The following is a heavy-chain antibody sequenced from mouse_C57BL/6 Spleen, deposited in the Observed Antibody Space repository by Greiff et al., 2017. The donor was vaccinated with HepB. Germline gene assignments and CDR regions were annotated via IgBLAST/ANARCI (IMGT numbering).Heavy chain of an antibody. J-gene: IGHJ2*01. CDR2: IYPGSGNT. Sequence: QVQLQQSGAELVRPGASVKLSCKASGYTFTDYYINWVKQRPGQGLEWIARIYPGSGNTYYNEKFKGKATLTAEKSSSTAYMQLSSLTSEDSAVYFCGAYFDYWGQGTTLTVSS. CDR3: GAYFDY. D-gene: IGHD3-1*01. CDR1: GYTFTDYY. V-gene: IGHV1-76*01.